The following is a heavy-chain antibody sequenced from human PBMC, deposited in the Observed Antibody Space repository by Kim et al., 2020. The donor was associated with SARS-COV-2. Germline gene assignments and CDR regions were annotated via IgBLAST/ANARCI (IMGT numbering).Heavy chain of an antibody. CDR2: IIPIFGTA. CDR3: ARSPPTMVRGVIPHNFDY. V-gene: IGHV1-69*13. D-gene: IGHD3-10*01. J-gene: IGHJ4*02. Sequence: SVKVSCKASGGTFSSYAISWVRQAPGQGLEWMGGIIPIFGTANYAQKFQGRVTITADESTSTAYMELSSLRSEDTAVYYCARSPPTMVRGVIPHNFDYWGQGTLVTVSS. CDR1: GGTFSSYA.